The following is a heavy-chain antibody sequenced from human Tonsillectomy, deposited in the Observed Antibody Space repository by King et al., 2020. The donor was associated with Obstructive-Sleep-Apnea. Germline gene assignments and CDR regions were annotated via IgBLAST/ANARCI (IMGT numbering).Heavy chain of an antibody. V-gene: IGHV2-70*11. CDR1: GFSLSTSGMC. CDR2: IDWDDDK. J-gene: IGHJ4*02. D-gene: IGHD3-10*01. Sequence: TLKESGPALVKPPQTLTLTCTFSGFSLSTSGMCVSWIRQPPGKALEWLARIDWDDDKYYSTSLKTRLTISKDTSKNQVVLTMTNMDPVDTATYYCARSRGLEYYYGSGSYMDYWGQGTLVTVSS. CDR3: ARSRGLEYYYGSGSYMDY.